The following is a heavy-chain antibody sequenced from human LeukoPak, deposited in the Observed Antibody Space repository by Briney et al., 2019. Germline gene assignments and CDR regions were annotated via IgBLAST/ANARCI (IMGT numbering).Heavy chain of an antibody. CDR3: ARETEQWLVQYWFDP. CDR1: GFTFSSYG. CDR2: IWYDGSNK. Sequence: PGRSLRLSCAASGFTFSSYGMHWVRQAPGKGLEWVAGIWYDGSNKYYADSVKGRFTISRDNSKNTLYLQMNSLRAEDTAVYYCARETEQWLVQYWFDPWGQGTLVTVSS. V-gene: IGHV3-33*01. J-gene: IGHJ5*02. D-gene: IGHD6-19*01.